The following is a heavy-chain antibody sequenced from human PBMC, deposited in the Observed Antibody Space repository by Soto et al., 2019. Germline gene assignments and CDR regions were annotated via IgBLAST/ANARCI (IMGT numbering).Heavy chain of an antibody. J-gene: IGHJ6*03. CDR2: ISSNGVGT. V-gene: IGHV3-64*01. CDR1: GFTLSGYA. CDR3: ARRARPDFYYMDV. D-gene: IGHD6-6*01. Sequence: EVQLAESGGGLAQPGGSLRHACAASGFTLSGYAMDWVRQAPGKGREYVSGISSNGVGTYYANSVQGRFTISRDNSKNTVYLQMGSLRPEDMAVYYCARRARPDFYYMDVWGKGTTVTVSS.